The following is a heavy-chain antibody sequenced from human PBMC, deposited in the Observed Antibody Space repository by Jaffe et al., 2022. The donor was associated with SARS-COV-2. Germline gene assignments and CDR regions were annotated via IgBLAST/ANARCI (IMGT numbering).Heavy chain of an antibody. CDR2: ISYDGSNK. V-gene: IGHV3-30-3*01. Sequence: QVQLVESGGGVVQPGRSLRLSCAASGFTFSSYAMHWVRQAPGKGLEWVAVISYDGSNKYYADSVKGRFTISRDNSKNTLYLQMNSLRAEDTAVYYCARDRALLLRYFDLRGDGMDVWGQGTTVTVSS. J-gene: IGHJ6*02. CDR1: GFTFSSYA. D-gene: IGHD3-9*01. CDR3: ARDRALLLRYFDLRGDGMDV.